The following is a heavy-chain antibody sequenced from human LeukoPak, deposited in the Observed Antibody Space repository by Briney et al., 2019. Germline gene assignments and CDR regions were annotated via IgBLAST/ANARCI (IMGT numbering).Heavy chain of an antibody. Sequence: GGSLRLSCAPSGFTFSDYYMSWIRQAPGKGLEWVSYISSASSYTNYADSVKGRFTISRDNAKNSLYLQMNSLRGEDTAVHYCARGRYCSGGRCYSDFDYWGQGTLVTVSS. D-gene: IGHD2-15*01. J-gene: IGHJ4*02. CDR2: ISSASSYT. V-gene: IGHV3-11*06. CDR3: ARGRYCSGGRCYSDFDY. CDR1: GFTFSDYY.